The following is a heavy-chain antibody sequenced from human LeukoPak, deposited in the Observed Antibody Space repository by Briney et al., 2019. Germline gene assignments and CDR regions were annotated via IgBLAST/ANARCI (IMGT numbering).Heavy chain of an antibody. D-gene: IGHD2-15*01. Sequence: ASVKVSCKGSGYTFTSYSISWVREAPGQGLERVWGISAYNGNTNYAQKLQGRVTMTTDTSTSTAYMELRSLRSDDTAVYYCARDLGYCSGGSCYSSWDFQHWGQGTLVTVSS. CDR3: ARDLGYCSGGSCYSSWDFQH. J-gene: IGHJ1*01. CDR2: ISAYNGNT. CDR1: GYTFTSYS. V-gene: IGHV1-18*01.